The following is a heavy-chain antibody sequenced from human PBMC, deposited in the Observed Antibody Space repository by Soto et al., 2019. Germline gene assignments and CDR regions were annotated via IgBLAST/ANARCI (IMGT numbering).Heavy chain of an antibody. V-gene: IGHV4-59*08. CDR2: IYYSGST. CDR3: ARQSLKYYDFWSGYQYYFDY. Sequence: SDTLSLTCTVSGGSISSYYWSWIRQPPGKGLEWIGYIYYSGSTNYNPSLKSRVTISVDTSKNQFSLKLSSVTAADTAVYYCARQSLKYYDFWSGYQYYFDYWGQGTLVTVSS. D-gene: IGHD3-3*01. CDR1: GGSISSYY. J-gene: IGHJ4*02.